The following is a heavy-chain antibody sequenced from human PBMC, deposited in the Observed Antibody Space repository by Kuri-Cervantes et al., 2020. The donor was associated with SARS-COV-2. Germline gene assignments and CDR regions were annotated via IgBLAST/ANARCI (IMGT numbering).Heavy chain of an antibody. CDR1: GYTFTGYY. Sequence: ASVKVSCKASGYTFTGYYMHWVRQAPGQGLEWMGWINPNSGDTNYAQKFQGRVTMTRDTSISTAYMELSRLRSDDTAVYYCARPYCSSSSCYDGTFDSWGQGTLVTVSS. J-gene: IGHJ4*02. V-gene: IGHV1-2*02. CDR3: ARPYCSSSSCYDGTFDS. D-gene: IGHD2-2*01. CDR2: INPNSGDT.